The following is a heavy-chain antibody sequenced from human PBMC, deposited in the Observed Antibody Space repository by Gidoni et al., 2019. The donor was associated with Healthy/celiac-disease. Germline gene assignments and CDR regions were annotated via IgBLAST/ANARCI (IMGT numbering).Heavy chain of an antibody. CDR2: ISMSSSYI. Sequence: EVHLLECGGGLVQPGGSLRLYCAASGFTLRRYSLTWVRQDPGKGLEWVSAISMSSSYIYYADSLKGRFTISRDNAKNSLYLKMNILRAEDTAVYYCARGVEGVYYDYVWGSYRYLDYWGQGTLVTVSS. D-gene: IGHD3-16*02. V-gene: IGHV3-21*01. CDR1: GFTLRRYS. CDR3: ARGVEGVYYDYVWGSYRYLDY. J-gene: IGHJ4*02.